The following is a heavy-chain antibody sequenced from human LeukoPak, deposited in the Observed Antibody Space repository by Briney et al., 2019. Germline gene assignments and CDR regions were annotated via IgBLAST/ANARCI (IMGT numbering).Heavy chain of an antibody. Sequence: PSETLSLTCRVSNYSTRSDNYCAWIAKPPGKGLEWIGIIHHTGNTDFNASLKSRVTMSIDASKNQLSLKETSVTAADTAVYYCARGSTSWYVGWFDPWGQGTQVTVSS. D-gene: IGHD6-13*01. CDR2: IHHTGNT. CDR1: NYSTRSDNY. V-gene: IGHV4-38-2*02. J-gene: IGHJ5*02. CDR3: ARGSTSWYVGWFDP.